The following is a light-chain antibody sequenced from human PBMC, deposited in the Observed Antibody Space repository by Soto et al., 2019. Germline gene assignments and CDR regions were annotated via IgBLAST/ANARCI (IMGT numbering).Light chain of an antibody. Sequence: DIQMTQSPSTLSASVGDRVTITCRASQSISSWLAWYQQKPGKAPKLLIYEASSLKSGVPSTFSGSGSGTEFTLTISSLQPDDFETYYCLQYNSYSRTFGQGTKV. J-gene: IGKJ1*01. CDR2: EAS. CDR3: LQYNSYSRT. V-gene: IGKV1-5*03. CDR1: QSISSW.